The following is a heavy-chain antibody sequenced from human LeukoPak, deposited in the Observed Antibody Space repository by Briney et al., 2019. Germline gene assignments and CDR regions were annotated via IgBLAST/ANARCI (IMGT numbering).Heavy chain of an antibody. CDR3: ARDQDSSGYYYGGAFDI. Sequence: GGSLRLSCAASGFTFSSYSMNWVRQAPGKGLEWVSSISSRSSYIYYADSVKGRFTVSRDNAKNSLYLQMNSLRAEDTAVYYCARDQDSSGYYYGGAFDIWGQGTMVTVSS. V-gene: IGHV3-21*01. D-gene: IGHD3-22*01. J-gene: IGHJ3*02. CDR2: ISSRSSYI. CDR1: GFTFSSYS.